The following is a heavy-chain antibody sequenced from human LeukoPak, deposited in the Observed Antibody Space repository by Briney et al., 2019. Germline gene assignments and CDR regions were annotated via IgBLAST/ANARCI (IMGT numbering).Heavy chain of an antibody. Sequence: SGTLSLTCAVSGGSISSSNWWSWVRPSPGKGLEWIGEIYHSGSTNYNPSLKSRVTISLDKPKKQFSLQLSSVTAADTAVYYCARDKAPPFSSNRYYYGMDVWGKGTTVTVPS. CDR3: ARDKAPPFSSNRYYYGMDV. CDR2: IYHSGST. V-gene: IGHV4-4*02. CDR1: GGSISSSNW. J-gene: IGHJ6*04. D-gene: IGHD6-13*01.